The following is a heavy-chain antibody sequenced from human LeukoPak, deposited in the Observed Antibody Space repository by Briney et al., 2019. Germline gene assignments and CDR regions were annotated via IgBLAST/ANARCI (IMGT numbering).Heavy chain of an antibody. D-gene: IGHD1-14*01. V-gene: IGHV1-69*13. CDR3: VYNTRSHIYGMDV. CDR1: GGTFSSYA. J-gene: IGHJ6*02. CDR2: IIPIFGTA. Sequence: GASVKVSCKASGGTFSSYAISWVRQAPGQGLEWMGGIIPIFGTANYAQKFQGRVTITADESTSTAYMELSSLRSEDTAVYYCVYNTRSHIYGMDVWGQGTTVTVSS.